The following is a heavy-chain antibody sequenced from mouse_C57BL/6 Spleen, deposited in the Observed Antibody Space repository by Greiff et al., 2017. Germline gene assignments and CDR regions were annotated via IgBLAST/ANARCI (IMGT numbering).Heavy chain of an antibody. Sequence: EVKRVESGGGLVKPGGSLKLSCAASGFTFSSYAMSWVRQTAEKRLEWVATISDGGSYTYYPDNVKGRFTISRDNAKNNLYLQMSHLKSEDTAMYYCARAQLITTGYFDYWGQGTTLTVSS. D-gene: IGHD1-1*01. CDR1: GFTFSSYA. V-gene: IGHV5-4*03. CDR2: ISDGGSYT. J-gene: IGHJ2*01. CDR3: ARAQLITTGYFDY.